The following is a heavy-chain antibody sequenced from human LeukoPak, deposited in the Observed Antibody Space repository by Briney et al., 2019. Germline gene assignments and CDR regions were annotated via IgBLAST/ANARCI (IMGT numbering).Heavy chain of an antibody. CDR3: ARVPSDY. V-gene: IGHV3-21*01. J-gene: IGHJ4*02. Sequence: PGGSLRLSCVASGFTFTDAWMSWVRQAPGKGLEWVSSISSGSSYIYYADSVKGRFTISRDNAKNSPYLQMNSLRAEDTAMYFCARVPSDYWGQGTLVTVSS. CDR1: GFTFTDAW. CDR2: ISSGSSYI.